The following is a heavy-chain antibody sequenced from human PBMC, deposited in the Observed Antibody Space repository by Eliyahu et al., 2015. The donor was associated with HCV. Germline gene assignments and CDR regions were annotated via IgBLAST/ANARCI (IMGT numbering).Heavy chain of an antibody. CDR1: GGSIGSATYS. J-gene: IGHJ3*02. D-gene: IGHD3-9*01. CDR3: ARDFDSPNAFDI. V-gene: IGHV4-61*02. CDR2: IHTSGST. Sequence: QVQLQESGPGLVKPSQTLSLTCTVSGGSIGSATYSWSWLRQPAGKGLEWIGRIHTSGSTQYHPSLKNRVTISVDTSKNQFSLKLSSVTAADTAVYYCARDFDSPNAFDIWGQGTMVTVSS.